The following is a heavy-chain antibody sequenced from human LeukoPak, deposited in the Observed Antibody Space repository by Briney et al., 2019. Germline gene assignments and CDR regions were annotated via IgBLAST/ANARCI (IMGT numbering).Heavy chain of an antibody. CDR1: GFTFSSSW. V-gene: IGHV3-74*01. CDR3: ARGLVPGFLDY. D-gene: IGHD4-11*01. Sequence: PGGSLRLSCAASGFTFSSSWMYWVPQAPGKGLVWVSRINSDESITTYADSVKGRFTISRDNAKNTLYLQMNSLRAEDTAVYYCARGLVPGFLDYWGQGTPVTVSS. J-gene: IGHJ4*02. CDR2: INSDESIT.